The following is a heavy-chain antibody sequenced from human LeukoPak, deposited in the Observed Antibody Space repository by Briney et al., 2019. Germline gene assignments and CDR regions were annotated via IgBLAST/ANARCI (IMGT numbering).Heavy chain of an antibody. J-gene: IGHJ4*02. CDR1: GFTFDDYA. CDR3: AKFSGSGWSEPDY. D-gene: IGHD6-19*01. CDR2: NSWNSGSI. V-gene: IGHV3-9*01. Sequence: PGGSLRLSCAASGFTFDDYAMHWVRQAPGKGLEWVSGNSWNSGSIGYADSVKGRFTISRDNAKNSLYLQMNSLRAEDTALYYCAKFSGSGWSEPDYWGQGTLVTVSS.